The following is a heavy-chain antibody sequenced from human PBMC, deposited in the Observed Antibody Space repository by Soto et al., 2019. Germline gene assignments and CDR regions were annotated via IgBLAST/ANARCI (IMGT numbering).Heavy chain of an antibody. D-gene: IGHD1-1*01. CDR3: ARGTVTGSEYNYYYYGMDV. V-gene: IGHV1-69*12. CDR1: GGTFSSYA. J-gene: IGHJ6*02. CDR2: IIPIFGTT. Sequence: QVQLVQSGGEVKKPGSSVKVSCKASGGTFSSYAIDWVRQAPGQGLEWVGGIIPIFGTTSYAQKLQGRVKLTADESTRTAYMELSTLTSEDTAVYYGARGTVTGSEYNYYYYGMDVWGQGTTVTVSS.